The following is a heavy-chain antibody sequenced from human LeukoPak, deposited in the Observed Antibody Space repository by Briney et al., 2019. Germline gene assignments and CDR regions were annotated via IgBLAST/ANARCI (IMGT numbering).Heavy chain of an antibody. V-gene: IGHV3-21*01. J-gene: IGHJ4*02. Sequence: GGSLRLSCVASGFTFSSYSMNWVRQAPGKGLEWVSSISSSSSYIYYADSVKGRFTISRDNAKNSLYLQMNSLRAEDTAVYYCARSQMATITWGYFDYWGQGTLVTVSS. D-gene: IGHD5-24*01. CDR1: GFTFSSYS. CDR2: ISSSSSYI. CDR3: ARSQMATITWGYFDY.